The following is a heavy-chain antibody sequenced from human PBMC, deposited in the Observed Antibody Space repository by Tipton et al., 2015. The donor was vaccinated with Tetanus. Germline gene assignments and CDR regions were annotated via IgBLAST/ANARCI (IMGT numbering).Heavy chain of an antibody. J-gene: IGHJ4*02. CDR3: ARVSRRNFYFDY. CDR2: IYYSGTT. V-gene: IGHV4-61*05. D-gene: IGHD2/OR15-2a*01. CDR1: GASISSSRR. Sequence: TLSLTCTVSGASISSSRRFDCGWIRQPPGKGLEWIGEIYYSGTTNYNPSLKSRVTISTDKSKNQVSLRLNSVTAADTAVYFCARVSRRNFYFDYWGPGAQVTVSS.